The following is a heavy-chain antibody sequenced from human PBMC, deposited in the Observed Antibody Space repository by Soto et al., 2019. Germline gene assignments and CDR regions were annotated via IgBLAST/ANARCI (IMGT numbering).Heavy chain of an antibody. CDR3: AREVSSFGSNHFDS. D-gene: IGHD3-10*01. V-gene: IGHV4-59*01. Sequence: QVQLQESGPGLIKXXETXXXXXSVXGXXXXGYXXXXIRXPXXXXXEWIGYIYYTGTTKYNPSLKSRVTISVDTSKNQFSLRLNSVTAADTAVYYCAREVSSFGSNHFDSWGQGALVTVSS. J-gene: IGHJ4*02. CDR2: IYYTGTT. CDR1: GXXXXGYX.